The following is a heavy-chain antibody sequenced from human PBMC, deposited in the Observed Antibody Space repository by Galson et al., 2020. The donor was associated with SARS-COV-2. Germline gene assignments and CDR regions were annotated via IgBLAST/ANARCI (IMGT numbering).Heavy chain of an antibody. D-gene: IGHD3-9*01. J-gene: IGHJ4*02. V-gene: IGHV1-24*01. CDR2: FDPEDGET. CDR1: GYTLTELS. CDR3: ATVVGYYDILTGYEFYFDY. Sequence: ASVKVSCKVSGYTLTELSMHWVRQAPGKGLEWMGGFDPEDGETIYAQKFQGRVTMTEDTSTDTAYMELSSLRSEDTAVYYCATVVGYYDILTGYEFYFDYLGQGTLVTVSS.